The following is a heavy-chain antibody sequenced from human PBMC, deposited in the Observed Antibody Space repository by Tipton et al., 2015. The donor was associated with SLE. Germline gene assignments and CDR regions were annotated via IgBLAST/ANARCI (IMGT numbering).Heavy chain of an antibody. CDR3: ARGHADHRA. Sequence: TLSLTCTVSGGSISSYYWSWVRQPPGRGPEWIGYIYYTGSTNYNPPLKSRVTISVDMSKNQFSLKLTSMTAADTAVYYCARGHADHRAWGQGTLVTVSS. V-gene: IGHV4-59*01. D-gene: IGHD1-14*01. CDR2: IYYTGST. J-gene: IGHJ4*02. CDR1: GGSISSYY.